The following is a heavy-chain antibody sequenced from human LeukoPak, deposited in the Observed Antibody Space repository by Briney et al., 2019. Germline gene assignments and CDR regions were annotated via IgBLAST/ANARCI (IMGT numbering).Heavy chain of an antibody. CDR3: ARDREEASGYCSGGSCYAFDI. Sequence: SETLSLTCTVSGGSISSGDYYWSWLRQPPGKGLEWIGYIYYSGSTYYNPSLKSRVTISVDTSKNQFSLKLSSVTAADTAVYYCARDREEASGYCSGGSCYAFDIWGQGTMVTVSS. CDR1: GGSISSGDYY. J-gene: IGHJ3*02. D-gene: IGHD2-15*01. V-gene: IGHV4-30-4*01. CDR2: IYYSGST.